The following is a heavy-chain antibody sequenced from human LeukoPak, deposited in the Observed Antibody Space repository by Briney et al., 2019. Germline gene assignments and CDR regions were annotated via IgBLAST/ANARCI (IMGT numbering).Heavy chain of an antibody. CDR2: ISYDGSNK. V-gene: IGHV3-30-3*01. CDR3: ARDHRGTLDI. J-gene: IGHJ3*02. Sequence: PGGSLRLSCAASGFTFSSYAMHWVRQAPGKGLEGGAVISYDGSNKYYADSVKGRFTISRDNSKNTLYLQMHSLRAEDTAVYYCARDHRGTLDIWGQGTMVTVSS. CDR1: GFTFSSYA.